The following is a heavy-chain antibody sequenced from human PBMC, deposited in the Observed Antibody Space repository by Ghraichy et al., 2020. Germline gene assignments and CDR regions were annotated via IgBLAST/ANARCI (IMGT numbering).Heavy chain of an antibody. Sequence: SETLSLTCTVSGGSISSYYWSWIRQPPGKGLEWIGYIYYSGTTNYNPSLKSRVTISVDTSKNQFSLKLSSVTAADTAVYYCARGSVEMATINWYFDLWGRGTLVTVSS. D-gene: IGHD5-24*01. CDR1: GGSISSYY. J-gene: IGHJ2*01. V-gene: IGHV4-59*01. CDR2: IYYSGTT. CDR3: ARGSVEMATINWYFDL.